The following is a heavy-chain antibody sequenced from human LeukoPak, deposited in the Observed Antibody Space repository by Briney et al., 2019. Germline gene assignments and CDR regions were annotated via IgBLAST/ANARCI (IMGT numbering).Heavy chain of an antibody. CDR1: GGTFSSYA. CDR3: ARDLARGYSYGYWWFDP. V-gene: IGHV1-69*06. D-gene: IGHD5-18*01. Sequence: ASVKVSFKASGGTFSSYAISWVRQAPGQGLEWMGGIIPIFGTANYAQKFQGRVTITADKSTSTAYMELSSLISEDTAVYYCARDLARGYSYGYWWFDPWGQGTLVTVSS. J-gene: IGHJ5*02. CDR2: IIPIFGTA.